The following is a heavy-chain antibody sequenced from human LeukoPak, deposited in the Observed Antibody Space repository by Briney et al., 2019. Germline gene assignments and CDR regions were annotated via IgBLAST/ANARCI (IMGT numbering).Heavy chain of an antibody. J-gene: IGHJ6*02. V-gene: IGHV1-69*05. CDR1: GGTFSSYA. D-gene: IGHD2-2*01. Sequence: ASVKVSCKASGGTFSSYAISWVRQAPGQGLEWMGGIIPIFGTANYAQKFQGRVTITTDESTSTAYMELSSLRSEDTAVHYCAEGYCSSTSCPTRGDYYGMDVWGQGTMVTVSS. CDR2: IIPIFGTA. CDR3: AEGYCSSTSCPTRGDYYGMDV.